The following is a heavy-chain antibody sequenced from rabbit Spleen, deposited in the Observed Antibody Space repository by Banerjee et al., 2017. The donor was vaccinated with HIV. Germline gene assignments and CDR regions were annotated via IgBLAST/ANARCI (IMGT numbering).Heavy chain of an antibody. CDR1: GLDFSSSYW. J-gene: IGHJ4*01. CDR2: IDVAKSGNT. Sequence: QEQLEESGGDLVKPGASLTLTCKASGLDFSSSYWICWVRQAPGKGLEWIACIDVAKSGNTYYTTWAKGRFTISKTSSTTVTLQMTSLTAADTATYFCARDAAGREDFNLWGPGTLVTVS. CDR3: ARDAAGREDFNL. D-gene: IGHD4-2*01. V-gene: IGHV1S45*01.